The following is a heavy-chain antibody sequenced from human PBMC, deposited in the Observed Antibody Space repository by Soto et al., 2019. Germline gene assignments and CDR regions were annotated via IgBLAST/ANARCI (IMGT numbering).Heavy chain of an antibody. Sequence: SETLSLTCTVSGGSLSSYYWSWIRQPPEKGLEWIGYIYYSGRPNYNPSLRSRCTISVATPKNHFSLKLSSVTAADTAVYYCARVFGYYSGGSCLAFDYWGQGTPVTVSS. D-gene: IGHD2-15*01. J-gene: IGHJ4*02. CDR3: ARVFGYYSGGSCLAFDY. CDR1: GGSLSSYY. CDR2: IYYSGRP. V-gene: IGHV4-59*01.